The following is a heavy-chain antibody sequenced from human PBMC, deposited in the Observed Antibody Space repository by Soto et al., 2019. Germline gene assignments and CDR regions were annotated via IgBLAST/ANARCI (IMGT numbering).Heavy chain of an antibody. CDR3: AHMCGTVSHLGY. CDR2: IYWDDDK. J-gene: IGHJ4*02. CDR1: GFSLTTSRVG. Sequence: QITLKESGPTLGKPTQTLTLTCTFSGFSLTTSRVGVGWIRQPPGKALEWLALIYWDDDKRYSPSLRSRLTITKDTSKNQLVLTMTNMDPVDTATYYCAHMCGTVSHLGYWGQGTLVTVSS. V-gene: IGHV2-5*02. D-gene: IGHD1-1*01.